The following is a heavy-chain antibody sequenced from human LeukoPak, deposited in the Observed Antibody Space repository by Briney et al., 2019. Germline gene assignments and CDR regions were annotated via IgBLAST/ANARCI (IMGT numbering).Heavy chain of an antibody. Sequence: PSETLSLTCTVSGDSISSGNYWGWIRQPPGKGLEWIGSIFHTGSTYFNLSLKSRVTISVDTSKNQFSLRLSSVTAADTAVYYCARDSGEYSSTANWFDPWGQGTLVTVSS. CDR1: GDSISSGNY. CDR3: ARDSGEYSSTANWFDP. V-gene: IGHV4-38-2*02. D-gene: IGHD6-6*01. CDR2: IFHTGST. J-gene: IGHJ5*02.